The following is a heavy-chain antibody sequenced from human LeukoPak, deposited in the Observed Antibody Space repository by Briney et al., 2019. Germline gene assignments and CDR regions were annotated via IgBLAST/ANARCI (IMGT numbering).Heavy chain of an antibody. V-gene: IGHV1-2*02. CDR1: GYTFTGYY. J-gene: IGHJ5*02. CDR2: INPNSGGT. D-gene: IGHD2-2*02. CDR3: ARGDIVVLPAGIPHNWFDP. Sequence: GASVKVSCKVSGYTFTGYYIHWVRQASGQGLEWMGWINPNSGGTNYAQKFQGRVTMTRDTSISTAYMELSRLRSDDTAVYYCARGDIVVLPAGIPHNWFDPWGQGTLVTVSS.